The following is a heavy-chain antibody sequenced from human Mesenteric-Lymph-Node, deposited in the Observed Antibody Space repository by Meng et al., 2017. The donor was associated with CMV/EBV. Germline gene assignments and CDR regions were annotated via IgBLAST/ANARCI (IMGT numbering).Heavy chain of an antibody. D-gene: IGHD2-2*01. CDR3: ARVIGRSSTSRGWFDP. CDR1: GGSFSGYY. V-gene: IGHV4-34*01. J-gene: IGHJ5*02. Sequence: YGGSFSGYYWSWIRQPPGKGLEWIGEINHSGSTNYNPSLKSRVTISVDTSKSQFSLKLSSVTAADTAVYYCARVIGRSSTSRGWFDPWGQGTLVTVSS. CDR2: INHSGST.